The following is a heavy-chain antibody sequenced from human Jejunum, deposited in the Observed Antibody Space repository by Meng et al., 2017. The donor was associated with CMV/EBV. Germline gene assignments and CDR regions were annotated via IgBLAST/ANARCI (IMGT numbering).Heavy chain of an antibody. Sequence: EASGYTFTSCYMHWVRQAPGQGFEWMGCIDPTSGGTKSAQKFQGRVTMTRDTSISTTYMELRSLTSDDTAIYYCARDYRTGWAFEDPWGQGTLVTVSS. J-gene: IGHJ5*02. V-gene: IGHV1-2*02. CDR1: GYTFTSCY. CDR2: IDPTSGGT. D-gene: IGHD6-19*01. CDR3: ARDYRTGWAFEDP.